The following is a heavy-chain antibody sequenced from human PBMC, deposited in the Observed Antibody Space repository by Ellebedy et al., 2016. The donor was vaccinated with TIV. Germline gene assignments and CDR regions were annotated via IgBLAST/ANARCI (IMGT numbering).Heavy chain of an antibody. CDR1: GGTFSSYA. Sequence: ASVKVSXKASGGTFSSYAISWVRQAPGQGLEWMGWINAGNGNTKYSQKFQGRVTITRDTSASTAYMELSSLRSEDTAVYYCARDYLGCYDYWGQGTLVTVSS. CDR2: INAGNGNT. D-gene: IGHD7-27*01. CDR3: ARDYLGCYDY. V-gene: IGHV1-3*01. J-gene: IGHJ4*02.